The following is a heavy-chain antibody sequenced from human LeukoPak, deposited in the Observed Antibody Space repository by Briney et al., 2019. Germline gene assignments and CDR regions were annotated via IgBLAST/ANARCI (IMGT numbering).Heavy chain of an antibody. Sequence: GGSLRLSCAASGFTFSSSAMSWVRQAPGKGLEWVSAISVSGGSTYYADSVKGRFTISRDNSKNTLYLQMNSLRAEDTAVYYCAKIGADDGFDFWGQGTMVTVSS. D-gene: IGHD1-26*01. J-gene: IGHJ3*01. CDR3: AKIGADDGFDF. V-gene: IGHV3-23*01. CDR1: GFTFSSSA. CDR2: ISVSGGST.